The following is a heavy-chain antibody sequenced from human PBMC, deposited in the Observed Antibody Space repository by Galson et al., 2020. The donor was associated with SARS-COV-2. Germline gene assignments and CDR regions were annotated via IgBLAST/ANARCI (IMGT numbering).Heavy chain of an antibody. CDR1: GFTFSSYA. D-gene: IGHD2-21*01. Sequence: GGSLRLSCAASGFTFSSYAMSWVRQAPGKGLEWVSAISGSGGSTYYADSVKGRFTISRDNSKNTLYLQMNSLRAVDTAVYYCATCGGDCFDAFDIWGQGTMVTVSS. J-gene: IGHJ3*02. CDR2: ISGSGGST. CDR3: ATCGGDCFDAFDI. V-gene: IGHV3-23*01.